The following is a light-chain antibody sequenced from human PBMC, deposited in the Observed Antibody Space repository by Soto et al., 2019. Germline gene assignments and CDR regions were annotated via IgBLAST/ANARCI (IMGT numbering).Light chain of an antibody. J-gene: IGKJ4*01. Sequence: EIVLTQPPGTLSLSPGERATLSCRASQSVSNSYLAWYQQRPGQAPRLLIYGASRRATGIPDRFSGSGSGTDFTLTISRLEPEDFAVYYCQQYGSSPRTFGGGTKVDIK. CDR2: GAS. CDR1: QSVSNSY. V-gene: IGKV3-20*01. CDR3: QQYGSSPRT.